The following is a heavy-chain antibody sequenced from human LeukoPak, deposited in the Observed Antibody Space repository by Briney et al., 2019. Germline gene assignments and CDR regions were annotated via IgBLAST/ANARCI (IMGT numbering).Heavy chain of an antibody. CDR2: TNGDGSST. D-gene: IGHD2-21*01. J-gene: IGHJ5*02. Sequence: GGSLRLSCTASGFSITTYWMNWVRQAPGKGLVWVSRTNGDGSSTTYADSVRGRFTISRDNAKNTLYLHMNSLRAEDTAVYYCTRGNNSQSGPYNWFDPWGQGSLVTVSS. CDR3: TRGNNSQSGPYNWFDP. V-gene: IGHV3-74*01. CDR1: GFSITTYW.